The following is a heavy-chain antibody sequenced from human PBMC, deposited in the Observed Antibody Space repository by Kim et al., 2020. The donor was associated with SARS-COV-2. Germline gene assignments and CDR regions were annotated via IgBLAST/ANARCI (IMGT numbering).Heavy chain of an antibody. CDR2: IYYIGST. CDR1: GGSISSYY. V-gene: IGHV4-59*08. Sequence: SETLSLTCTVSGGSISSYYWSWIRQPPGKGLEWIGYIYYIGSTNYNPSIKSRVTISVDTAKNQFPLKLSSVTAADPAVYYLARLLRDGFFDYWGQGTLVTVSS. J-gene: IGHJ4*02. CDR3: ARLLRDGFFDY. D-gene: IGHD5-12*01.